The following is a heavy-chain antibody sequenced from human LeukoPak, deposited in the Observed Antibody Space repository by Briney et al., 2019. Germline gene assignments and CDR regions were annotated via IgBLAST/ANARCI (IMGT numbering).Heavy chain of an antibody. CDR2: ISSNGGST. J-gene: IGHJ5*02. Sequence: PGGSLRHSCAASGFTFSSYAMHWVRQAPGKGLEFVSVISSNGGSTNYANSVKGRFTISRDNSKNTLYLQMGSLRTDDTAVYYCARDNRAFDPWGQGTLVTVSS. D-gene: IGHD3-16*02. V-gene: IGHV3-64*01. CDR3: ARDNRAFDP. CDR1: GFTFSSYA.